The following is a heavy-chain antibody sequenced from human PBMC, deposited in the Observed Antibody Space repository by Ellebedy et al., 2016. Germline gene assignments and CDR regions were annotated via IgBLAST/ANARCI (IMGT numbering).Heavy chain of an antibody. Sequence: SETLSLXXTVSGGSITSNSYYWGWIRQPPGKGLEWIGSFYHSGSTYYNPSLKSRVTIAVDTSKNQFSLKLSSVTAADTAVYYCARRYSSGWYFTGGWFDPWGQGTLVTVSS. J-gene: IGHJ5*02. D-gene: IGHD6-19*01. CDR1: GGSITSNSYY. V-gene: IGHV4-39*01. CDR3: ARRYSSGWYFTGGWFDP. CDR2: FYHSGST.